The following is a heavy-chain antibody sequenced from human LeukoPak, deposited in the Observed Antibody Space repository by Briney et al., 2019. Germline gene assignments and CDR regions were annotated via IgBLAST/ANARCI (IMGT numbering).Heavy chain of an antibody. CDR2: ISSSSSYI. Sequence: GGSLRLSCAASGFTFSSYSMNWIRQAPGKGLEWVSSISSSSSYIYYADSVKGRFTISRDNAKNSLYLQMNSLRAEDTAVYYCARDLTFKYYFDYWGQGTLVTVSS. J-gene: IGHJ4*02. CDR1: GFTFSSYS. V-gene: IGHV3-21*01. CDR3: ARDLTFKYYFDY.